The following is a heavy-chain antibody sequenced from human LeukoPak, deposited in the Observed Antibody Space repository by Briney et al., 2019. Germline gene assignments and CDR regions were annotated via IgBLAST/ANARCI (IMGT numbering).Heavy chain of an antibody. D-gene: IGHD1-26*01. CDR3: ARQGWELLLYYYYYMDV. J-gene: IGHJ6*03. V-gene: IGHV4-4*02. CDR2: IYHSGST. CDR1: GGSISSSNW. Sequence: SETLSLTCAVSGGSISSSNWWSWVRQPPGKGLEWIGEIYHSGSTNYNPSLKSRVTISVDKSKNQFSLKLSSVTAADTAVYYCARQGWELLLYYYYYMDVWGKGTTVTISS.